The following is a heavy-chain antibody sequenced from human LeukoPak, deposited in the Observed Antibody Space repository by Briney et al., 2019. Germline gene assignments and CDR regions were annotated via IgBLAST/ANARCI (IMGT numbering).Heavy chain of an antibody. Sequence: SETLSLTCAVYGGSFSGYYWSWIRQPPGKGLGWIGEINHRGSTNYNPSLKSRVTISVDTSKNQFSLKQSSVTAADTAVYYCARCGNQVVVVAATPLGAFDIWGQGTMVTVSS. CDR1: GGSFSGYY. V-gene: IGHV4-34*01. CDR2: INHRGST. D-gene: IGHD2-15*01. J-gene: IGHJ3*02. CDR3: ARCGNQVVVVAATPLGAFDI.